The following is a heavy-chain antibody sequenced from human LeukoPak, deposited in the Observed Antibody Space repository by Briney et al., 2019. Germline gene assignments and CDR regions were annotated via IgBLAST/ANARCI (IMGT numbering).Heavy chain of an antibody. CDR2: IRSSGTTI. V-gene: IGHV3-48*04. CDR1: GFTFSSYA. CDR3: ARDRGAVTDVFDY. D-gene: IGHD6-19*01. J-gene: IGHJ4*02. Sequence: GGSLRLSCAASGFTFSSYAMSWVRQAPGKGLEWVSYIRSSGTTIHYADSVKGRFTISRDNAKNSLYLQMNSLRAEDTAVYYCARDRGAVTDVFDYWGQGTLVTVSS.